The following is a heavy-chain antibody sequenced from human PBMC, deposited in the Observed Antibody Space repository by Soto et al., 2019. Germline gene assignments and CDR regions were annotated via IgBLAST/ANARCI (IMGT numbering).Heavy chain of an antibody. Sequence: QVHLVQSGAEVKKPGASVKVSCKGSGYGFTTYGITWVRRAPGKGLEWIAWISANNGNTNYAQKLQGRVTVTRDTSTSTDYMELRSLRSDDTAVYYCARGRYGDYWGHGALVTVSS. CDR2: ISANNGNT. CDR1: GYGFTTYG. D-gene: IGHD1-1*01. J-gene: IGHJ4*01. V-gene: IGHV1-18*01. CDR3: ARGRYGDY.